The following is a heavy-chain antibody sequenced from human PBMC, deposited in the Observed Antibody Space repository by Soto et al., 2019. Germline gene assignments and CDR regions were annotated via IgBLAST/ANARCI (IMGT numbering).Heavy chain of an antibody. Sequence: ASVKVSCKASGFTFTSSAVQWVRQAGGQRLEWIGWIVVGSGNTNYAQKFQERVTITRDMSTSTAYMELSSLRSEDTAVYYCAAADSGSYPPLNAFDIWGQGTMVTVSS. CDR1: GFTFTSSA. V-gene: IGHV1-58*01. CDR2: IVVGSGNT. CDR3: AAADSGSYPPLNAFDI. J-gene: IGHJ3*02. D-gene: IGHD1-26*01.